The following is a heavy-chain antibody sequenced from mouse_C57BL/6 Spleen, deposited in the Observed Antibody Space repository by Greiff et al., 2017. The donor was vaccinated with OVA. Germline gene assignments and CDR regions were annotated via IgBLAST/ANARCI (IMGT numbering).Heavy chain of an antibody. CDR1: GYTFTSYW. CDR2: IDPSDSYT. Sequence: QVQLKQPGAELVMPGASVKLSCKASGYTFTSYWMHWVKQRPGQGLEWIGEIDPSDSYTNYNQKFKGKSTLTVDKSSSTAYMQLSSLTSEDSAVYYCARTHYYGSRAMDYWGQGTSVTVSS. CDR3: ARTHYYGSRAMDY. J-gene: IGHJ4*01. V-gene: IGHV1-69*01. D-gene: IGHD1-1*01.